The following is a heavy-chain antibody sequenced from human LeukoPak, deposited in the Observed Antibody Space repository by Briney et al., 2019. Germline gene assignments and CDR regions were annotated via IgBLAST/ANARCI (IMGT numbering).Heavy chain of an antibody. V-gene: IGHV4-4*08. CDR1: GGSISGFC. CDR2: THINGNI. J-gene: IGHJ3*02. D-gene: IGHD6-19*01. Sequence: PSETLSLTCTVSGGSISGFCWSWIRQSPGKGLEWIGHTHINGNIRYNPSLNSRVTISLDTSKMQFSLKLDSATAADTAVYYCARHIGTGWYWAFDIWGQGALVTVSS. CDR3: ARHIGTGWYWAFDI.